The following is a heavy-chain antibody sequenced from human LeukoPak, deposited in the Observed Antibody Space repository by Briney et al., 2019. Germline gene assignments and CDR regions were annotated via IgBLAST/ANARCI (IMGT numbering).Heavy chain of an antibody. J-gene: IGHJ4*02. CDR3: ARGGDYKNDY. CDR1: GFTFSSYW. CDR2: INGAGSSI. V-gene: IGHV3-74*01. Sequence: GGSLRLSCAAPGFTFSSYWMHRVRQTPGKGLVWVSRINGAGSSISYADSVKGRVTISRDNAKNTLYLQMNNLRAEDTAVYYCARGGDYKNDYWGQGTLVTVSS. D-gene: IGHD4-17*01.